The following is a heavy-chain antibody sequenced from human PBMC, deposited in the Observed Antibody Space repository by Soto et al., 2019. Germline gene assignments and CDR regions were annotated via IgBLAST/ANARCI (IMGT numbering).Heavy chain of an antibody. Sequence: GASVKVSCKASGYTFTSYGISWVRQAPGQGLEWMGWISAYNGNTNYAQKLQGRVTMTTDTSTSTAYMELRSLRSDDTAVYYCARIRDGIAVAGDAAFDIWGQGTMVTVSS. V-gene: IGHV1-18*01. CDR1: GYTFTSYG. D-gene: IGHD6-19*01. CDR2: ISAYNGNT. CDR3: ARIRDGIAVAGDAAFDI. J-gene: IGHJ3*02.